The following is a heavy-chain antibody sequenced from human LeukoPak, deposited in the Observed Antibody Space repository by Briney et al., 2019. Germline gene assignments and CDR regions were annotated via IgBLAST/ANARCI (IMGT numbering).Heavy chain of an antibody. CDR3: ARDHSSGWYSDYFDY. J-gene: IGHJ4*02. CDR1: GFTFISFG. CDR2: IWYDGSNK. Sequence: GRSLRLSCAASGFTFISFGMHWVRQAPGKGLEWVAVIWYDGSNKYYADSVKGRFTISRDNSKNTLYLQMNSLRAEDTAVYYCARDHSSGWYSDYFDYWGQGTLVTVSS. D-gene: IGHD6-19*01. V-gene: IGHV3-33*08.